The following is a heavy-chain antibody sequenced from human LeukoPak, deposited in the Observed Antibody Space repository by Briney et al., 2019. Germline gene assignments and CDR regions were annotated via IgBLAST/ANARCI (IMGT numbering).Heavy chain of an antibody. Sequence: PGGSLRLSCAASGFTFSSYAMHWVRQAPGKGLEWVAVISYDGSNKYYADSVKGRFTISRDNSKNTLYLQMNSLRAEDTAIYYCAREPCSGGSCYTPLDYWGQGTLVTVSS. D-gene: IGHD2-15*01. CDR3: AREPCSGGSCYTPLDY. J-gene: IGHJ4*02. CDR2: ISYDGSNK. CDR1: GFTFSSYA. V-gene: IGHV3-30*04.